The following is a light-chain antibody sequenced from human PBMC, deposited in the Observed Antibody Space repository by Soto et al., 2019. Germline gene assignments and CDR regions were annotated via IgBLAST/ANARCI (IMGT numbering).Light chain of an antibody. J-gene: IGKJ1*01. Sequence: DIVMTQSPDSLAVSLGERATINCKSSQSILYSSNNKKYLAWYQQKPGQPPKLLIYWASTRESGVPDRFSGRGSGTDLSLTISSLQAEDAAVYYWQQYFKIRTLGPGTKGEIK. CDR2: WAS. V-gene: IGKV4-1*01. CDR1: QSILYSSNNKKY. CDR3: QQYFKIRT.